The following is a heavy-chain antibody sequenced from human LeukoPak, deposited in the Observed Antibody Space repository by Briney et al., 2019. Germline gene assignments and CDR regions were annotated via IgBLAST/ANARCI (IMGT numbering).Heavy chain of an antibody. CDR3: AIYPYYGSGSYYRKDAFDI. CDR2: ISSSSSYI. D-gene: IGHD3-10*01. Sequence: PGGSLRLSCAAPGFTFSSYSMNWVRQAPGKGLEWVSSISSSSSYIYYADSVKGRFTISRDNAKNSLYLQMNSLRAEDTAVYYCAIYPYYGSGSYYRKDAFDIWGQGTMVTVSS. CDR1: GFTFSSYS. J-gene: IGHJ3*02. V-gene: IGHV3-21*01.